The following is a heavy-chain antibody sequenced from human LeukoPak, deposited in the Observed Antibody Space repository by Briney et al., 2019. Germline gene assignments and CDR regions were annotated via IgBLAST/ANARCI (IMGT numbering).Heavy chain of an antibody. Sequence: PGRSLRLSCAASGFTFSSYAMHWVRQAPGKGLDWVAVISYDGRKKFHANSVKGRFTISRDNPQHTLYLQMNSLGVEDTAVYYCVRERGNWGLDEWGQGTLVSVSS. J-gene: IGHJ4*02. CDR2: ISYDGRKK. CDR3: VRERGNWGLDE. D-gene: IGHD7-27*01. V-gene: IGHV3-30*04. CDR1: GFTFSSYA.